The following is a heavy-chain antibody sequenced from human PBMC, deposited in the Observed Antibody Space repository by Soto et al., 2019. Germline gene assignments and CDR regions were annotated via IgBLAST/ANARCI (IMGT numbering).Heavy chain of an antibody. CDR1: GGTFSSYA. CDR2: IIPIFGTA. D-gene: IGHD3-3*01. CDR3: ASPPSYYDFWSGPKYGMDG. J-gene: IGHJ6*02. V-gene: IGHV1-69*13. Sequence: SVKVSCKASGGTFSSYAISWVRQAPGQGLEWMGGIIPIFGTANYAQKFQGRVTITADESTSTAYMELSSLRSEDTAVYYCASPPSYYDFWSGPKYGMDGWGQGTTVTVSS.